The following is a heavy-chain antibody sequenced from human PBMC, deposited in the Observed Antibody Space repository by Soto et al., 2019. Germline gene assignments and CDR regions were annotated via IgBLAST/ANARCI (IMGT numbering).Heavy chain of an antibody. CDR3: ARVLGAYGMDV. V-gene: IGHV1-46*01. Sequence: ASVKVSCKASGYTFSIYYIHWVRQAPGQGLEWMGILNSNTGGTSYPQKFQGRVTMTRETSTTTVYMELSRLTSDDTGVYYCARVLGAYGMDVWGQGTTVTVS. CDR2: LNSNTGGT. J-gene: IGHJ6*02. CDR1: GYTFSIYY.